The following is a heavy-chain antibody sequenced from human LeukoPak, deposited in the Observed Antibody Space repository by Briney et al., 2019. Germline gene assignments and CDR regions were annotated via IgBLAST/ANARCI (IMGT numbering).Heavy chain of an antibody. J-gene: IGHJ4*02. Sequence: PGGSLRLSCAASGFTFSSYSMNWVRQAPGKGLEWVSSISSSSSHIYYADSVKGRFTISRDNAKNSLYLQMNSLRAEDTAVYYCARGGSYFDYWGQGTLVTVSS. V-gene: IGHV3-21*01. CDR3: ARGGSYFDY. CDR1: GFTFSSYS. CDR2: ISSSSSHI. D-gene: IGHD1-26*01.